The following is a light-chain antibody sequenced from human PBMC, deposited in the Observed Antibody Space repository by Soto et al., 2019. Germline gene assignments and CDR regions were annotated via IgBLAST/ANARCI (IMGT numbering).Light chain of an antibody. J-gene: IGKJ2*01. CDR3: QQTNIFPYT. CDR1: QSISSY. CDR2: AAS. V-gene: IGKV1-39*01. Sequence: DIQMTQSPSSLSASVGDRVTITCRASQSISSYLNWYQQKPGKAPKLLIYAASTLQGAVPSRFSGRGSGTDFSLTISSLQPEDFATYYCQQTNIFPYTFGQGTKVDIK.